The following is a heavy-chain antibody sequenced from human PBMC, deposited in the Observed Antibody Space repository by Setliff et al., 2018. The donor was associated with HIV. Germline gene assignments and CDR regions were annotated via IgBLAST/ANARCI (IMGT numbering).Heavy chain of an antibody. V-gene: IGHV4-59*11. CDR3: ARSTVGAGTTFP. D-gene: IGHD1-7*01. CDR1: GDSISTHY. CDR2: ISHTGNT. J-gene: IGHJ4*02. Sequence: SETLSLTCTVSGDSISTHYWTWIRQPPGKGLEWIGYISHTGNTDSNPSLKSRVTISVDTSKNEFSLGLRSVTVADTATYYCARSTVGAGTTFPWGRGTLVTVSS.